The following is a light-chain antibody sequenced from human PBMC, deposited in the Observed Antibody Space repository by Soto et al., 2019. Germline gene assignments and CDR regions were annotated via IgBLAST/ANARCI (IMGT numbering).Light chain of an antibody. CDR3: QTWGTGIVV. CDR1: SGHSSNA. CDR2: LNSDGSH. J-gene: IGLJ2*01. V-gene: IGLV4-69*01. Sequence: QPVLTQSPSASASLGASVKLTCTLSSGHSSNAVAWHQQQPEKGPRYLMKLNSDGSHGKGDGIPDRFSGSSSGAERYLTISSLQSEDEADYYCQTWGTGIVVFGGGTQLTVL.